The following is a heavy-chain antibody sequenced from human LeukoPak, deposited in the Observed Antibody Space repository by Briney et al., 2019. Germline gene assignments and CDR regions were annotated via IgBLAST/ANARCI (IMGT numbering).Heavy chain of an antibody. CDR3: ARDHDQWMLPSLDY. J-gene: IGHJ4*02. CDR1: GDSISSGDYY. V-gene: IGHV4-38-2*02. D-gene: IGHD6-19*01. CDR2: KDHSGST. Sequence: PSETLSLTCTVSGDSISSGDYYWSWIRRAPGKGLEWIGSKDHSGSTYYNPSLKSRVSISVDKSKNQLSLQLRSVTAADTAVYYCARDHDQWMLPSLDYWGQGALISVSS.